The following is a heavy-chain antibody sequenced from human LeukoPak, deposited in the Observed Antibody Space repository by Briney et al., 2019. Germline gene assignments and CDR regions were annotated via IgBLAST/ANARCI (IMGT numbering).Heavy chain of an antibody. V-gene: IGHV3-7*05. CDR1: GFTFSSYW. CDR3: ARRGTSSSWAHFDY. D-gene: IGHD6-13*01. Sequence: GGSLRLSCAASGFTFSSYWMTWARQAPGKGLESVTKIKQDGSEKYYVDSVKGRFTISRDNAKNSLYLQMNSLGAKDTAVYYCARRGTSSSWAHFDYWGQGTLVTVSS. CDR2: IKQDGSEK. J-gene: IGHJ4*02.